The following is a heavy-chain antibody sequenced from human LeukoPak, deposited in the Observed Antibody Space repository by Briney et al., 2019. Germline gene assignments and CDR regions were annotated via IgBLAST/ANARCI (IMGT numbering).Heavy chain of an antibody. CDR2: IYYSGST. Sequence: SETLSLTCTVSGGSISIYYWSWIRQPPGKGLEWIGYIYYSGSTNYNPSLKSRVTISVDTSKNQFSLKLSSVTAADTAVYYCARGTTIFGVVIKKLDEYSSSSGQYYFDYWGQGTLVTVSS. J-gene: IGHJ4*02. V-gene: IGHV4-59*08. CDR3: ARGTTIFGVVIKKLDEYSSSSGQYYFDY. CDR1: GGSISIYY. D-gene: IGHD3-3*01.